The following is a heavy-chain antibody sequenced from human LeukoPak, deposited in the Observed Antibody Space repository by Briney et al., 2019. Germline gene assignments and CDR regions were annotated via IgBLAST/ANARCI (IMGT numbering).Heavy chain of an antibody. D-gene: IGHD1-26*01. Sequence: SETLSLTCAVYGXSFSGYYWSWIRQPPGKGLEWIGEINHSGSTNYNPSLKSRVTISVDTSKNQFSLKLSSVTAADTAVYYCARGGNVGLSYWGQGTLVTVSS. J-gene: IGHJ4*02. CDR3: ARGGNVGLSY. V-gene: IGHV4-34*01. CDR2: INHSGST. CDR1: GXSFSGYY.